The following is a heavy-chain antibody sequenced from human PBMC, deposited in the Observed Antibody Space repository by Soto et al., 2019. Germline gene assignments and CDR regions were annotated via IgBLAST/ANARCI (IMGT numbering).Heavy chain of an antibody. D-gene: IGHD3-3*01. J-gene: IGHJ4*02. Sequence: GGSLRLSCAASGFSFGSYALSWVRQAPGKGLEWVSTISGSDGKTFYADSVKGRFSISRDTSQSTLYLQMNSLRADDTAMYYCARWSYLDYWGQGTRVTGSS. V-gene: IGHV3-23*01. CDR2: ISGSDGKT. CDR3: ARWSYLDY. CDR1: GFSFGSYA.